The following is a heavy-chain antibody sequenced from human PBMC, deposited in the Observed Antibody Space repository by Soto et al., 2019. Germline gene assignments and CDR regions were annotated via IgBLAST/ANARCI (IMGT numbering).Heavy chain of an antibody. V-gene: IGHV3-23*01. D-gene: IGHD3-3*01. J-gene: IGHJ3*02. CDR3: AKDITIFVTGAFDI. CDR2: ISASGGST. Sequence: GGSLRLSCAASGFTFRSYTMNWVRQAPGKGLEWVSGISASGGSTHYADSVKGRLTISRDNSKNTLYLQMNSLRAEDTAVYYCAKDITIFVTGAFDIWGQGTMVTVSS. CDR1: GFTFRSYT.